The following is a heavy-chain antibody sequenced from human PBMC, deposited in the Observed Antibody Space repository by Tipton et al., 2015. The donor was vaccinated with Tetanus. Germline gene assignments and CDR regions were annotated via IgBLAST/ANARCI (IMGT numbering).Heavy chain of an antibody. CDR2: INHSGST. CDR3: ARGVYVRYCSGGSCSYFDY. D-gene: IGHD2-15*01. V-gene: IGHV4-34*01. J-gene: IGHJ4*02. CDR1: GGSFSGYY. Sequence: TLSLTCAVYGGSFSGYYWSWIRQPPGKGLEWIGEINHSGSTNYNPSLKSRVTVSVDTSKNQFSLKLSSVTAADTAVYYCARGVYVRYCSGGSCSYFDYWGQGTLVTVSS.